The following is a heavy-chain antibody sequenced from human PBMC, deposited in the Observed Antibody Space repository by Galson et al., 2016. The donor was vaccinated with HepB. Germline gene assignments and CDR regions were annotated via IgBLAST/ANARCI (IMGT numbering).Heavy chain of an antibody. V-gene: IGHV3-74*01. J-gene: IGHJ4*02. CDR1: GFIFSNYR. CDR2: INADGSST. CDR3: SKGAYSYDSTGYYPFDS. D-gene: IGHD3-22*01. Sequence: SLRLSCAASGFIFSNYRMHWVRQAPGKGLVWVSCINADGSSTTYADSVKGRFTISRDNAKNTLYLQMNSLSAEDTAVYHCSKGAYSYDSTGYYPFDSWGQGTLVTVSS.